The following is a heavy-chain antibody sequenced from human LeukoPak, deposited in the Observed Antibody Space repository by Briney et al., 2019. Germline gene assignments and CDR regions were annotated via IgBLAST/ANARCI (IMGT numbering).Heavy chain of an antibody. J-gene: IGHJ4*02. Sequence: GGSLRLACAASGFTFDDYAMHWVRQAPGKGLEWVSGISWNSGSIGYADSVKGRFTISRDNAKNSVYLQMNSLRAEDTALYYCAKGRLRFLEWVDYWGQGTLVTVSS. CDR2: ISWNSGSI. V-gene: IGHV3-9*01. CDR3: AKGRLRFLEWVDY. D-gene: IGHD3-3*01. CDR1: GFTFDDYA.